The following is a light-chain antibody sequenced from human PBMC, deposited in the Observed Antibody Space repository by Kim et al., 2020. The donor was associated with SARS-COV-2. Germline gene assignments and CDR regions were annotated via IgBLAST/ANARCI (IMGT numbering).Light chain of an antibody. CDR3: QQYNSDSWT. CDR2: DAS. CDR1: QRINTW. Sequence: ACVGEGFTISGRASQRINTWLAWYQQIPGKSPKLLIYDASSLDSGVPSRFSGSGSGTEFTLTISSLQPDDFATYYCQQYNSDSWTIGQGTKVDIK. J-gene: IGKJ1*01. V-gene: IGKV1-5*01.